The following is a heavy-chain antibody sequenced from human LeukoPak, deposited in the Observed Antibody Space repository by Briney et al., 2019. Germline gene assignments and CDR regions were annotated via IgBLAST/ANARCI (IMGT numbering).Heavy chain of an antibody. CDR1: GFTFSSYG. Sequence: GGSLRLSCTASGFTFSSYGMHWVRQAPGKGLEWVAFIRYADSVKGRFTTSRDNSKNTLYLQMNSLRAEDTAVYYCAKDHYIEMATIKSGYFDFWGRGTLVTVSS. J-gene: IGHJ2*01. D-gene: IGHD5-24*01. CDR3: AKDHYIEMATIKSGYFDF. V-gene: IGHV3-30*02. CDR2: IRYA.